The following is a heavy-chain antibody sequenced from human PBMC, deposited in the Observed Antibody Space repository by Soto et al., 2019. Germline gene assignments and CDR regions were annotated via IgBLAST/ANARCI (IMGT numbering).Heavy chain of an antibody. J-gene: IGHJ4*02. CDR3: AKDELSSGWFPIVY. CDR2: ISAYNGNT. V-gene: IGHV1-18*01. D-gene: IGHD6-19*01. CDR1: GYTFTSYG. Sequence: GASVKVSCKASGYTFTSYGISWVRQAPGQGLERMGWISAYNGNTNYAQKLQGRVTMTTDTSTSTAYMELRSLRSDDTAVYYCAKDELSSGWFPIVYWGQGTLVTVSS.